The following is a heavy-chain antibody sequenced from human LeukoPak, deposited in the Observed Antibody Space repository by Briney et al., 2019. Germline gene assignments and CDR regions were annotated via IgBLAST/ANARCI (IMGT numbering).Heavy chain of an antibody. J-gene: IGHJ3*02. CDR3: AGLAYCGGDCYSEYDAFDI. Sequence: SVKVSCKASGGTFSSYAISWVRQAPGQGLEWMGRIIPILGIANYAQKFQGRVTITADKSTSTAYMELSGLRSEDTAVYYCAGLAYCGGDCYSEYDAFDIWGQGTMVTVSS. D-gene: IGHD2-21*02. CDR1: GGTFSSYA. V-gene: IGHV1-69*04. CDR2: IIPILGIA.